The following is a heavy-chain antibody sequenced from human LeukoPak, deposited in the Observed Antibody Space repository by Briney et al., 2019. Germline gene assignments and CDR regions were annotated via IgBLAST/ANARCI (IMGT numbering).Heavy chain of an antibody. D-gene: IGHD3-10*01. CDR1: GGSISSYY. CDR3: ARGRGFGELTNWFDP. V-gene: IGHV4-4*07. J-gene: IGHJ5*02. Sequence: PSETLSLTCTVSGGSISSYYWSWIRQPAGKGLEWIGRIYTSGSTNYNPSLKSRVTMSVDTSKNQFSLKLSSVTAADTAVYYCARGRGFGELTNWFDPWGQGTLVTVSS. CDR2: IYTSGST.